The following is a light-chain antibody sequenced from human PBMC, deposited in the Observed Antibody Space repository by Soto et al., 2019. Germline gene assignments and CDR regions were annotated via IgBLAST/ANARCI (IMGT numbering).Light chain of an antibody. J-gene: IGKJ4*01. CDR2: KVS. CDR1: QSLVHSDGNTY. V-gene: IGKV2-30*02. Sequence: DVVMSQSPLSLPVTLGQPASISCRSSQSLVHSDGNTYLNWFQQRPGQSPRRLIYKVSSRDSGVPDRFSGSGSGTDFTLKISRVEAEDVGVYYCMQALQTPLTFGGGTKVDIK. CDR3: MQALQTPLT.